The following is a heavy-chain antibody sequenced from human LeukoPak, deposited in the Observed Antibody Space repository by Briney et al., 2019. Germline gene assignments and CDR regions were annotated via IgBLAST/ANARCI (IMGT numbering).Heavy chain of an antibody. J-gene: IGHJ4*02. Sequence: PSETLSLTCTVSGGSINRYFWSWIRQPPGKGLEWIGHIYYSGSTTYNPSLKSRVTISVDTSKNQFSLKLSSVTAADTALYYCARGLPSHSSGWYYFDYWGQGTLVTVSS. D-gene: IGHD6-19*01. V-gene: IGHV4-59*01. CDR2: IYYSGST. CDR3: ARGLPSHSSGWYYFDY. CDR1: GGSINRYF.